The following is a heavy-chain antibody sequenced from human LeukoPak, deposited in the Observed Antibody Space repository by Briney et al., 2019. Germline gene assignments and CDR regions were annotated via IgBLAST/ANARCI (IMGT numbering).Heavy chain of an antibody. CDR1: GYTFTGYY. J-gene: IGHJ3*02. Sequence: ASVKVSCKASGYTFTGYYMHWVRQAPGQGLEWMGWINPNSGGTNYAQKFQGRVTMTRDTSISTAYMELSRLRSDDTAVYYCAISSIAARLGAFDIWGQGTMVTVSS. CDR2: INPNSGGT. D-gene: IGHD6-6*01. V-gene: IGHV1-2*02. CDR3: AISSIAARLGAFDI.